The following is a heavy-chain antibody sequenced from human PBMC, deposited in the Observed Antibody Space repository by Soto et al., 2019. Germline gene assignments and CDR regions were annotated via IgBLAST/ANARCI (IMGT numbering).Heavy chain of an antibody. Sequence: QLQLVESGGGMVQPGKSLRLSCAASGFTFSTYGMHWVRQAPGKGLEWVALISYDGGVTKYVDSVKGRFTISRDSATNTLFLQMTSLRAEDTAVYFCAKGLLAYRGSYSVDYWGQGTLVTVSS. CDR3: AKGLLAYRGSYSVDY. J-gene: IGHJ4*02. V-gene: IGHV3-30*18. D-gene: IGHD2-21*02. CDR1: GFTFSTYG. CDR2: ISYDGGVT.